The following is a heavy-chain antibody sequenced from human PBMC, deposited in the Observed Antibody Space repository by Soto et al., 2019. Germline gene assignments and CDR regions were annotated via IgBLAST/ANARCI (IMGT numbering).Heavy chain of an antibody. Sequence: SETLSLTCAVYGGSFSGYYWSWIRQPPGKGLEWIGEINHSGSTNYNPSLKSRVTISVDTSKNQFSLKLSSVTAADTAVYYCARXGPRYSGSYWVIRAFDIWGQGTMVTVSS. J-gene: IGHJ3*02. V-gene: IGHV4-34*01. CDR3: ARXGPRYSGSYWVIRAFDI. CDR2: INHSGST. CDR1: GGSFSGYY. D-gene: IGHD1-26*01.